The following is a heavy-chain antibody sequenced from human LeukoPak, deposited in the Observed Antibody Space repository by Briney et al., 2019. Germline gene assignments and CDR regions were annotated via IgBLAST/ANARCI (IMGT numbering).Heavy chain of an antibody. CDR3: ARDPHCSSTSCRFDY. V-gene: IGHV4-39*07. D-gene: IGHD2-2*01. J-gene: IGHJ4*02. CDR1: GGSISSSSYY. Sequence: PSETLSLTCTVSGGSISSSSYYWGWIRQPPGKGLEWLGEIAHTKDTDYNPSLKSRVTISVDKFKNQLSLKLNSVTAADTAVYYCARDPHCSSTSCRFDYWGQGILVTVSS. CDR2: IAHTKDT.